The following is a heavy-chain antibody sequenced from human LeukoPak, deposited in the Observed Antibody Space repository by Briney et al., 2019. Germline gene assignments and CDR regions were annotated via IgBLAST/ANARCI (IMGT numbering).Heavy chain of an antibody. Sequence: ASVKVSCKASGYTFTSYAMHWVRQAPGPRLEWMGWINAGNGNTKYSQKFQGRVTITRDTSASTAYMELSSLRSEDTAVYYWPRPSYDILTGYYTLDYWGQGTLVTVSS. CDR2: INAGNGNT. J-gene: IGHJ4*02. CDR1: GYTFTSYA. CDR3: PRPSYDILTGYYTLDY. V-gene: IGHV1-3*01. D-gene: IGHD3-9*01.